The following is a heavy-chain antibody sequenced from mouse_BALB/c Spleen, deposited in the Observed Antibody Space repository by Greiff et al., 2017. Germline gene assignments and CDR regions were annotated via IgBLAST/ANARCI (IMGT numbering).Heavy chain of an antibody. CDR1: GFSLTSYG. J-gene: IGHJ3*01. Sequence: VQLVESGPGLVAPSQSLSITCTVSGFSLTSYGVHWVRQPPGKGLEWLGVIWAGGSTNYNSALMSRLSISKDNSKSQVFLKMNSLQTDDTAMYYGAMYYYGEAWFAYWGQGTLVTVSA. CDR2: IWAGGST. D-gene: IGHD1-1*01. V-gene: IGHV2-9*02. CDR3: AMYYYGEAWFAY.